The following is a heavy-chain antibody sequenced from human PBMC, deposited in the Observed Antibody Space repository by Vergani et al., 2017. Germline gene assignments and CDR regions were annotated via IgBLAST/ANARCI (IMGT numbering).Heavy chain of an antibody. CDR3: ARSGDSSGYHNWFDP. J-gene: IGHJ5*02. V-gene: IGHV1-2*02. D-gene: IGHD3-22*01. CDR2: INPNSGGT. Sequence: QVQLVQSGAEVKKPGASVKVSCKASGYTFTGYYMHWVRQAPGQGLEWMGWINPNSGGTNYAQKFKGRVTMTRDTSISTAYMELSRLRSDDTAVYYCARSGDSSGYHNWFDPWGQGTLVTVSS. CDR1: GYTFTGYY.